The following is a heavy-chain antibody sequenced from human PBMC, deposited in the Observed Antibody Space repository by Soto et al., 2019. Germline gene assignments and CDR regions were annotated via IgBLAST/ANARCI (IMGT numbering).Heavy chain of an antibody. J-gene: IGHJ4*01. CDR1: GFSLSTSKLG. CDR2: IYWDDDK. Sequence: SGTTLVNPTQTLTLTCTFSGFSLSTSKLGVGWIRQPPGKALEWLALIYWDDDKRYSPFLKSRLTITKDTSKNQVVLRMTNMDPVGTATYYCARSEYSVFDFWGQGTSVTVYS. D-gene: IGHD2-15*01. CDR3: ARSEYSVFDF. V-gene: IGHV2-5*02.